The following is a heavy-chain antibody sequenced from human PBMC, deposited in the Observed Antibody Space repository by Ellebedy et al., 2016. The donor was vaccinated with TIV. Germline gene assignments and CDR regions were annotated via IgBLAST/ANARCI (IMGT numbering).Heavy chain of an antibody. D-gene: IGHD4-17*01. Sequence: GESLKISCATSGFTFSTYWMAWVRQAPGKGLEWVANIQEDGSQTYYVGSVKGRFTISRDNAKNSLYLQVNSLRAEDTAVYYCARERYGDYALDYWGQGTLVTVSS. CDR1: GFTFSTYW. V-gene: IGHV3-7*01. CDR2: IQEDGSQT. J-gene: IGHJ4*02. CDR3: ARERYGDYALDY.